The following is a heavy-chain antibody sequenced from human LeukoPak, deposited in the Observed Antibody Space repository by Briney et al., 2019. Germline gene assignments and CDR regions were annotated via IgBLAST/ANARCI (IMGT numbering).Heavy chain of an antibody. CDR3: AREGGPYRPLDY. CDR1: GGSISTTNW. CDR2: VHLSGRT. Sequence: PSETLSLTCGASGGSISTTNWWTWVRQPPGEGLEWIGEVHLSGRTHYNPSLESRVTMSVDTSENHISLRLTSVTAADTAVYYCAREGGPYRPLDYSGQGTLVTVSS. V-gene: IGHV4-4*02. J-gene: IGHJ4*02.